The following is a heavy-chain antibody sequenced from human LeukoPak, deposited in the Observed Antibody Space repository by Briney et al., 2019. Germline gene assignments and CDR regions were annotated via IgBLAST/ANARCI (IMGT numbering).Heavy chain of an antibody. J-gene: IGHJ4*02. CDR2: IYPRDGST. V-gene: IGHV1-46*01. CDR3: ARDQEGFDY. CDR1: GYIFTSNY. Sequence: GASVKVFCKASGYIFTSNYIHWVRQAPGQGLEWMGMIYPRDGSTSYAQRFQDRVTVTRDTSTSTVHMELSGLRSEDTAVYYCARDQEGFDYWGQGTQVTVSS.